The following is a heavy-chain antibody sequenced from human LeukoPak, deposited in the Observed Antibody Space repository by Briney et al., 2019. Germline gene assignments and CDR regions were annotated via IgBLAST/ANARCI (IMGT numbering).Heavy chain of an antibody. Sequence: ASVKVSCKASGYTFTSYYMHWVRQAPGQGLEWMGIINPSGGSTSYAQKFQGRVTMTRDTSTSTVYMELSSLRSEDTAEYYCARVASPGGIDYWGQGTLVTVSS. D-gene: IGHD3-16*01. CDR2: INPSGGST. J-gene: IGHJ4*02. CDR1: GYTFTSYY. CDR3: ARVASPGGIDY. V-gene: IGHV1-46*01.